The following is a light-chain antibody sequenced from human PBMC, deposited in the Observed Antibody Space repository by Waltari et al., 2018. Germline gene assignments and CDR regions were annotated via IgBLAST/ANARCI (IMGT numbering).Light chain of an antibody. Sequence: QPVLTQPPSESGPPRQRVTISGSGSRSSSGRQAVNLSQQLPGTAPKLLIHTKNQRPSGVPDRFSGSKSGTAASLAISGLQSEDEADYYCATWDDSLNVSFGGGTKLTVL. J-gene: IGLJ2*01. CDR3: ATWDDSLNVS. CDR1: RSSSGRQA. V-gene: IGLV1-44*01. CDR2: TKN.